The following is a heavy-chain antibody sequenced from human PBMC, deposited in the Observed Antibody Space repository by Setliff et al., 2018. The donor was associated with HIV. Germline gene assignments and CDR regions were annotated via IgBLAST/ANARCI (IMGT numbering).Heavy chain of an antibody. CDR3: ARDDGGYNYEEAFDL. V-gene: IGHV1-69-2*01. CDR1: GYTFTDYY. D-gene: IGHD3-16*01. J-gene: IGHJ3*01. Sequence: ASVKVSCKASGYTFTDYYMHWVQQAPGKGLEWMGRVDPEDGETIYEQKFQGRVTMTTDTSANTAYMELRSLGSDDTAVYYCARDDGGYNYEEAFDLWGQGTMVTVSS. CDR2: VDPEDGET.